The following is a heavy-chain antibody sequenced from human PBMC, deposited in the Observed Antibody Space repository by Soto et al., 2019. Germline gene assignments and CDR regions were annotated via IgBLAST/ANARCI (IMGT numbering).Heavy chain of an antibody. J-gene: IGHJ4*02. CDR1: GFTFSTYA. CDR3: ARGYCRGGSCRFDY. V-gene: IGHV3-23*01. CDR2: ISGSGGST. Sequence: EVQLLESGGGLVQPGGSLRLSCVASGFTFSTYAMSWVRQAPGKGLEWVSAISGSGGSTYYADSVKGRFTISRDNSKNTLYLQMNSLTAEDTAVYYCARGYCRGGSCRFDYWGQGTLVTVSS. D-gene: IGHD2-15*01.